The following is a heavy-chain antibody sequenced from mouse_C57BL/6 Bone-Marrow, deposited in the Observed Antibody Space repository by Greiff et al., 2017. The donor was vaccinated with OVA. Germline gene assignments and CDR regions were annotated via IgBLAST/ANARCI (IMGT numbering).Heavy chain of an antibody. CDR1: GFSLTSYA. V-gene: IGHV2-9-1*01. CDR3: MDY. Sequence: VKLMESGPGLVAPSQSLSITCTVSGFSLTSYAISWARPPPGKGLEWLGVIWPGGGTNYNSALNSRLSISKDNSKSQVFLKMNSLQTDDTADDYAMDYWGQGTSVTVAS. CDR2: IWPGGGT. J-gene: IGHJ4*01.